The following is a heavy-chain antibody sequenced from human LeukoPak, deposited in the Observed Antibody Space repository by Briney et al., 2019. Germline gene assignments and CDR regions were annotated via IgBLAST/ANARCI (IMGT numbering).Heavy chain of an antibody. V-gene: IGHV3-23*01. Sequence: GRSLRLSCAASGFTFSSYAMSWVRQAPGKGLEWVSAISGSGGSTYYADSVKGRFTISRDNSKNTLYLQMNSLRAADTAVYYCAKESGWASYNCFDPWGQGTLVTVSS. D-gene: IGHD6-19*01. J-gene: IGHJ5*02. CDR3: AKESGWASYNCFDP. CDR1: GFTFSSYA. CDR2: ISGSGGST.